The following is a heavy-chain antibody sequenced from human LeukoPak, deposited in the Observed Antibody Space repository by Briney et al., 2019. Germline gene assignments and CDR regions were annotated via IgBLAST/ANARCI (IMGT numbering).Heavy chain of an antibody. CDR1: GFTFSSYG. CDR2: ISGSGGST. D-gene: IGHD3-22*01. J-gene: IGHJ4*02. CDR3: AKGSDRVGYYYDY. Sequence: GGTLRLSCAASGFTFSSYGMSWVRQAPGKGLEWVSAISGSGGSTYYADSVKGRFTISRDNSKNTLYLQMNSLRAEDTAVYYCAKGSDRVGYYYDYWGQGTLVTVSS. V-gene: IGHV3-23*01.